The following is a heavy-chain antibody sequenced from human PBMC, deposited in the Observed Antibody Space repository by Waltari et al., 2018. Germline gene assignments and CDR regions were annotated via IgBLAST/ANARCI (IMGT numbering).Heavy chain of an antibody. J-gene: IGHJ3*02. Sequence: QVQLQQWGAGLLKPSETLSLTCAVYGGSFSGYYWSWIRQTPGQGLEWIGEINHSGSTNYNPSLKSRVTISVDTSKNQFSLKLSSVTAADTAVYYCARGNLRGYSYGIDAFDIWGQGTMVTVSS. V-gene: IGHV4-34*01. D-gene: IGHD5-18*01. CDR2: INHSGST. CDR1: GGSFSGYY. CDR3: ARGNLRGYSYGIDAFDI.